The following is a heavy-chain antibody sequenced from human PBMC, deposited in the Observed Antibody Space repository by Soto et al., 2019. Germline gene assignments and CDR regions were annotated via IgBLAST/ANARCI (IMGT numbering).Heavy chain of an antibody. D-gene: IGHD2-2*01. J-gene: IGHJ6*02. CDR3: AKALRGRYCSSSDMLRPDGMDV. CDR2: ISYDGSNK. V-gene: IGHV3-30*18. CDR1: GFTFSSYG. Sequence: GGSLRLSCAASGFTFSSYGMHWVRQAPGKGLEWVAVISYDGSNKYYADSVKGRFTISRDNSKNTLYLQMNSLRAEDTAVYYCAKALRGRYCSSSDMLRPDGMDVWGQGTTVTVSS.